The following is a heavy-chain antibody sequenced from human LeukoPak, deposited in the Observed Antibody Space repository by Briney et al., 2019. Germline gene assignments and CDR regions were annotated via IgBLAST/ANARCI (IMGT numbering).Heavy chain of an antibody. CDR3: ARGGSGHDFSPNYYYGMDV. D-gene: IGHD5-12*01. V-gene: IGHV3-53*05. J-gene: IGHJ6*02. Sequence: GGSLRLSCAASGFTVSSNYMSWVRQAPGKGLEWVSVIYSGGSTYYADSVKGRFTISRDNSKNTLYLQMNSLRAEDTAVYYCARGGSGHDFSPNYYYGMDVWGQGTTVTVSS. CDR2: IYSGGST. CDR1: GFTVSSNY.